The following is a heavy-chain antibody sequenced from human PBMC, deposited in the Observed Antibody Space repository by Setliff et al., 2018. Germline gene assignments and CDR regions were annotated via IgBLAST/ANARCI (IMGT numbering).Heavy chain of an antibody. J-gene: IGHJ4*02. CDR1: GFTFSSYP. D-gene: IGHD6-19*01. V-gene: IGHV3-30*01. Sequence: PGGSLRLSCAASGFTFSSYPMHWVRQAPGKGLEWVAVTSYDGINKYYAESVQGRFTISRDNSKNTLYLQMNGLRAEDTAVYYCATKAVAGTGGQGTLVTVSS. CDR3: ATKAVAGT. CDR2: TSYDGINK.